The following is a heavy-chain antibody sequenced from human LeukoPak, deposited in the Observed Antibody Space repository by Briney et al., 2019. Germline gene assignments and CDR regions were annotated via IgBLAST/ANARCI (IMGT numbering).Heavy chain of an antibody. CDR3: AREGTTVTHDDAFDI. Sequence: SETLSLTCTVSGGSISSYYWIWIRQPPGKGLEWSGNIYYSGSTNYNPSLKSRVTISVDTSKNQFSLKLSSVTAADTAVYYCAREGTTVTHDDAFDIWGQGTMVTVSS. D-gene: IGHD4-17*01. CDR1: GGSISSYY. J-gene: IGHJ3*02. CDR2: IYYSGST. V-gene: IGHV4-59*01.